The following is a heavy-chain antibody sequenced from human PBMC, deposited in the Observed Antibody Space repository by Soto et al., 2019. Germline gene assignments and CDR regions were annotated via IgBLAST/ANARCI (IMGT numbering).Heavy chain of an antibody. V-gene: IGHV1-69*06. CDR2: VIPMFLKS. D-gene: IGHD3-16*01. CDR1: GGTFDSYA. CDR3: VRGGGEMANPPPYLY. Sequence: SVKVSCKASGGTFDSYAISWVRQAPGQGLEWMGGVIPMFLKSNYAQKFQGRVTITADKSPNTVYMKMNSLKSEDTAGYYCVRGGGEMANPPPYLYWGQGTQVTVSS. J-gene: IGHJ4*02.